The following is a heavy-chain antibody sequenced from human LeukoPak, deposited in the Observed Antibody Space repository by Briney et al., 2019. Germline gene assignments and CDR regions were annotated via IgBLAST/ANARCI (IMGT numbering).Heavy chain of an antibody. V-gene: IGHV4-59*01. CDR2: IYYSGCT. D-gene: IGHD3-10*01. CDR1: GGSISSYY. CDR3: ARVPPVYNSGNYYKGTHFDY. J-gene: IGHJ4*02. Sequence: PSETLSLTCTVSGGSISSYYWSWIRQPPGKGLEWIGYIYYSGCTNYNPSLKSRVTISVDTSKNQFSLKLSSVTAADTAVYYCARVPPVYNSGNYYKGTHFDYWGQGTLVTVSS.